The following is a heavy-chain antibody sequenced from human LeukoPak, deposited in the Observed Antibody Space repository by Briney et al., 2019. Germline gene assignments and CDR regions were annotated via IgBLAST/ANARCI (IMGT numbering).Heavy chain of an antibody. CDR3: ARDPYCSGGSCYDYFDY. V-gene: IGHV4-31*03. J-gene: IGHJ4*02. D-gene: IGHD2-15*01. CDR2: IYYSGST. Sequence: SETLSLTCTVSGGSISSGGYYWSWIRQHPGKGLEWIGYIYYSGSTYYNPSLKSRVTISVDTSKNQFSLKLSSVTAADTAVYYCARDPYCSGGSCYDYFDYWGQGTLVTVSS. CDR1: GGSISSGGYY.